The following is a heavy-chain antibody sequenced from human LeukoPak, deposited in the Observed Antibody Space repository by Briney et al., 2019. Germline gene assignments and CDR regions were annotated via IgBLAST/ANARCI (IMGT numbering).Heavy chain of an antibody. Sequence: SETLSLTCTVSGGSIDSDVHYWSWIRQPAGGGLEWIGRVYVSGITNYNPSLKSRVSISMDTSKNQFSLNLHSVTAADTASYYCARDKYGDLTHAFDIWGQGTVVSVSS. D-gene: IGHD7-27*01. V-gene: IGHV4-61*02. CDR1: GGSIDSDVHY. J-gene: IGHJ3*02. CDR2: VYVSGIT. CDR3: ARDKYGDLTHAFDI.